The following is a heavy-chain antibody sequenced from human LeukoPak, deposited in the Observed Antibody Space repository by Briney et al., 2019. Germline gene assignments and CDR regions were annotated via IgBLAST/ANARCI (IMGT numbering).Heavy chain of an antibody. CDR1: GFTFSSYG. CDR3: AREERQGDYFDY. V-gene: IGHV3-33*01. D-gene: IGHD5-24*01. CDR2: IWYDGSNK. J-gene: IGHJ4*02. Sequence: PRRSLRLSCAASGFTFSSYGMHWVRQAPGKGLEWVAVIWYDGSNKYYADSVKGRFTISRDNSKNTLYLQMNSLRAEDTAVYYCAREERQGDYFDYWGQGTLVTVSS.